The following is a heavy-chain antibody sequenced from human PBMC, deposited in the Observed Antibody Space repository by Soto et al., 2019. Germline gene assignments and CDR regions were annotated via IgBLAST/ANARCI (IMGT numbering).Heavy chain of an antibody. V-gene: IGHV1-69*13. Sequence: SVKVSCKASGGTFSSYAISWVRQAPGQGLEWMGGIIPIFGTANYAQKFQGRVTITADESTSTAYMELSSLRSEDTAVYYCARDRDVVVVAAGSGFDYWGQGTLVTVSS. CDR3: ARDRDVVVVAAGSGFDY. J-gene: IGHJ4*02. CDR1: GGTFSSYA. CDR2: IIPIFGTA. D-gene: IGHD2-15*01.